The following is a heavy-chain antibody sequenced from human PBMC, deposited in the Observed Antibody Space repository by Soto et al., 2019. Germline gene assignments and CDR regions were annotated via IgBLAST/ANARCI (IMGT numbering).Heavy chain of an antibody. CDR1: GYTFTSYD. J-gene: IGHJ6*04. Sequence: QVQLVQSGAEVKKPGASVKVSCKASGYTFTSYDINWVRQATGQGLEWMGWMNPNSGNTGYAQKFQGSVTMTRNTSISTAYMELSSLRSEDTAVYYCARSQPYYDFWSGYYMDVWGKGTTVTVSS. V-gene: IGHV1-8*01. D-gene: IGHD3-3*01. CDR2: MNPNSGNT. CDR3: ARSQPYYDFWSGYYMDV.